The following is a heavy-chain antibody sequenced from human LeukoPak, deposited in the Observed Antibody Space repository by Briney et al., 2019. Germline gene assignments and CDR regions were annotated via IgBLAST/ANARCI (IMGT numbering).Heavy chain of an antibody. D-gene: IGHD3-3*01. CDR2: IYYSGCT. V-gene: IGHV4-39*01. CDR3: ATEYDFWSGYPSITGFDP. Sequence: SETLSLTCTVSGGSISSSSYYWGWIRQPPGKGLEWIGSIYYSGCTYYNPSLKSRVTISVDTSKNQFSLKLSSVTAADTAVYYCATEYDFWSGYPSITGFDPWGQGTLVTVSS. J-gene: IGHJ5*02. CDR1: GGSISSSSYY.